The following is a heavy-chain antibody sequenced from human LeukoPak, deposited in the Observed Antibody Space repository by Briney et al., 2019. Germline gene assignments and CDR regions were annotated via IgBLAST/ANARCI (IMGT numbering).Heavy chain of an antibody. V-gene: IGHV4-39*07. CDR2: IFYSWST. CDR3: ARKPYGSGTLDY. D-gene: IGHD3-10*01. J-gene: IGHJ4*02. CDR1: GGSISSNSYY. Sequence: SETLSLTCTVSGGSISSNSYYWGWIRQPPGKGLEWIGSIFYSWSTYYNPSLKSRITISVDTSKNQFSLKLSSVTAADTAVYYCARKPYGSGTLDYWGQGTLVTVSS.